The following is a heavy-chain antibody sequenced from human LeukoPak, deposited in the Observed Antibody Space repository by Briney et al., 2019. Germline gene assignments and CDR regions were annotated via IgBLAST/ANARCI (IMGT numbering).Heavy chain of an antibody. CDR3: ARGVSYSSSHFDY. CDR2: VFYSGST. V-gene: IGHV4-39*07. J-gene: IGHJ4*02. Sequence: SATLSLTSTVSDDSIIGSCYYWGWIRLPPGTGLGWVGSVFYSGSTYYNPSIKSRVAISLDTSKSRFSLRLSCVTAADTAVYYCARGVSYSSSHFDYWGQGTRVTVSS. CDR1: DDSIIGSCYY. D-gene: IGHD6-6*01.